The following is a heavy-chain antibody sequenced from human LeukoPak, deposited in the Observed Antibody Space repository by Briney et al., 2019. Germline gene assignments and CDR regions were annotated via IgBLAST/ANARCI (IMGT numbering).Heavy chain of an antibody. CDR3: ARASRFLVRYYMDV. CDR1: GGSFSDYY. J-gene: IGHJ6*03. V-gene: IGHV4-34*01. CDR2: INHRGST. Sequence: KPSENLSLTCAVYGGSFSDYYYSWIRQPPGKGLEWVGVINHRGSTNYNPSLKSRVTIPVDTSKTQFSLKLSSVTAADTAVYYCARASRFLVRYYMDVWGKGTTVTVSS. D-gene: IGHD3-3*01.